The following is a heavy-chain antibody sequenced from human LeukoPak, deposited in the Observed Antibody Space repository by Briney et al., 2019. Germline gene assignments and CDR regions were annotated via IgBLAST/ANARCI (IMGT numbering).Heavy chain of an antibody. D-gene: IGHD2-15*01. CDR3: ARAVTVTLYFDY. V-gene: IGHV4-39*07. J-gene: IGHJ4*02. CDR2: IYYSGST. Sequence: SETLSLTCTVSGGSISSSSYYWGWIRQPPGKGLEWIGSIYYSGSTYYNPSLKSRVTISVDTSKNQFSLKLSSVTAADTAVYYCARAVTVTLYFDYWAQGTLVTVSS. CDR1: GGSISSSSYY.